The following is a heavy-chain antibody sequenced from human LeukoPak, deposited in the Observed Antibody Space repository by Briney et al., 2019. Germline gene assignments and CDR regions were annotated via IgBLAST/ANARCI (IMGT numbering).Heavy chain of an antibody. D-gene: IGHD5-18*01. J-gene: IGHJ4*02. CDR2: IYTSGST. CDR1: GGSISSYY. V-gene: IGHV4-4*07. Sequence: SETLSLTCTVSGGSISSYYWSWIRQPAGRGLEWIGRIYTSGSTNYNPSLKSRVTISIDTSKNQFSLKLNSVTAADTAVYYCARDRGYSYAFDYWGQGTLVTVSS. CDR3: ARDRGYSYAFDY.